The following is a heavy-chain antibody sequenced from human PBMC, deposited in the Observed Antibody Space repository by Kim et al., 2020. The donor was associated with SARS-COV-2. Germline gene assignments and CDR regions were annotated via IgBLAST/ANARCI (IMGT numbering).Heavy chain of an antibody. CDR3: AGYHAARPSHAFDF. CDR2: INPSGGTT. D-gene: IGHD6-6*01. V-gene: IGHV1-46*03. CDR1: EYTFTSYY. Sequence: ASVKVSCKASEYTFTSYYMHWVRQAPGQGLEWMGIINPSGGTTTYAQKFQGRVTMTRDTSMRTVYMELSSLISEDTAVYYCAGYHAARPSHAFDFWGQGT. J-gene: IGHJ3*01.